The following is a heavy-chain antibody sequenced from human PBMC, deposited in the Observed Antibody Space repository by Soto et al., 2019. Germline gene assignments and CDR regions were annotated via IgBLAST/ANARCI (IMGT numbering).Heavy chain of an antibody. CDR1: GFTFSSYA. CDR2: ISGSGGST. V-gene: IGHV3-23*01. D-gene: IGHD6-19*01. Sequence: GGSLRLSCAASGFTFSSYAMSWVRQAPGKGLEWVSAISGSGGSTYYADSVKGRFTISRDNSKNTLYLQMNSLRAEDTAVYYCAKGRGGQWLLFLDYWGQGTLVTVSS. CDR3: AKGRGGQWLLFLDY. J-gene: IGHJ4*02.